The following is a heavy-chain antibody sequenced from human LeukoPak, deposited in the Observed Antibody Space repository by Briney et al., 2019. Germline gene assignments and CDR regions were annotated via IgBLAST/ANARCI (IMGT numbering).Heavy chain of an antibody. V-gene: IGHV3-23*01. CDR2: ISGSGGST. D-gene: IGHD6-13*01. J-gene: IGHJ4*02. Sequence: AGGSLRRSCAASGFTFSSYAMSWVRQAPGKGLEWVSAISGSGGSTYYADSVKGRFTISRDNSKNTLYLQMNSLRAEDTAVYYCAKVPYSSSWFVFDYWGQGTLVTVSS. CDR1: GFTFSSYA. CDR3: AKVPYSSSWFVFDY.